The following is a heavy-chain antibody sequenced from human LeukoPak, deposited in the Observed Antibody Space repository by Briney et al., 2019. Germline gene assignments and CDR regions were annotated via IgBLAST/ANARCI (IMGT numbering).Heavy chain of an antibody. CDR1: GFSLSTSGVG. Sequence: ESGPTLVKPTQTLTLTCTFSGFSLSTSGVGVGWIRQPPGKALEWLALIYWDDDKRYSPSLKSRLTITKDTSRNQVDLTMTNMDPVDTATYYCAHEGYGYPFGYWGQGTLVTVSS. CDR3: AHEGYGYPFGY. D-gene: IGHD5-18*01. J-gene: IGHJ4*02. V-gene: IGHV2-5*02. CDR2: IYWDDDK.